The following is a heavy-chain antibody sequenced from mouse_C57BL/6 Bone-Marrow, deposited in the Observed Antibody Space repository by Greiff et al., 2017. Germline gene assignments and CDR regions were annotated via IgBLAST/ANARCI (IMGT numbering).Heavy chain of an antibody. CDR1: GYSFTGYY. V-gene: IGHV1-42*01. CDR2: INPSTGGT. J-gene: IGHJ4*01. D-gene: IGHD2-3*01. Sequence: VQLQQSGPELVKPGASVKISCKASGYSFTGYYMNWVKQSPEKSLEWIGEINPSTGGTTYNQKFKAKATLTVDKSSSTAYMQLKSLTSEDSAVYYCARRRRLLRYYAMDYWGQGTSVTVSS. CDR3: ARRRRLLRYYAMDY.